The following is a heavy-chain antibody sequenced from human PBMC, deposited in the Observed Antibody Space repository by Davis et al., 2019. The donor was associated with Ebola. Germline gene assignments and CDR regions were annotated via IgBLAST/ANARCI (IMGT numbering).Heavy chain of an antibody. CDR1: GFTFSSYW. Sequence: GESLKISCAASGFTFSSYWMSWVRQAPGKGLEWVANIKQDGSEKYYVDSVKGRFTISRDNAENSLYLQMNSLRAEDTAVYYCARDMGTAMVLYDYGMDVWGKGTTVTVSP. D-gene: IGHD5-18*01. J-gene: IGHJ6*04. CDR2: IKQDGSEK. CDR3: ARDMGTAMVLYDYGMDV. V-gene: IGHV3-7*01.